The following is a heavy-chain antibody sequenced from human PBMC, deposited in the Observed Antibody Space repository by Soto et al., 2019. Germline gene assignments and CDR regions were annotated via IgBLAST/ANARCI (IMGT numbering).Heavy chain of an antibody. D-gene: IGHD3-3*01. Sequence: QVQLVESGGGVVQPGRSLRLSCAASGFSFRSYDMYWVRQAPGKGLEWVAVIWSDGSEKYYADSVKGRFSISRDNSRNTLYLQMGTLTAEDTAVYYCARVLRGFLEWFGAAHWGQGTLVTVSS. CDR3: ARVLRGFLEWFGAAH. CDR2: IWSDGSEK. J-gene: IGHJ4*02. V-gene: IGHV3-33*01. CDR1: GFSFRSYD.